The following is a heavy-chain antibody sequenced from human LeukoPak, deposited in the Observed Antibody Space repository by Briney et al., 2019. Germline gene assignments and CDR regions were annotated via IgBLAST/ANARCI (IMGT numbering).Heavy chain of an antibody. CDR1: AGSISGGGYY. V-gene: IGHV4-31*03. Sequence: SQTLSLTCTVSAGSISGGGYYWSWIRQHPGEGLEWIGNIYYSGSTYYNPSLKSRPTISVDTSKNQFSLKLSSVTAADTAVYYCARALGSSGYGWFDPWGQGTLVTVSS. D-gene: IGHD3-22*01. J-gene: IGHJ5*02. CDR3: ARALGSSGYGWFDP. CDR2: IYYSGST.